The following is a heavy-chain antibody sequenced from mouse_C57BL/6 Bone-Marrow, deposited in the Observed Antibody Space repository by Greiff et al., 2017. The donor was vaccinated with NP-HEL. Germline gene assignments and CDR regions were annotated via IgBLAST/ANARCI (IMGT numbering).Heavy chain of an antibody. CDR3: ARSGGNDRYAY. Sequence: VQLQQSGAELVKPGASVKMSCKASGYTFTSYWITWVKQRPGQGLEWIGAIYPGSGSTNYNEKFKSKATLTVDTSSSTAYMQLSSLTSEASAVYNWARSGGNDRYAYWGQGTRVTVSA. CDR1: GYTFTSYW. J-gene: IGHJ3*01. V-gene: IGHV1-55*01. CDR2: IYPGSGST. D-gene: IGHD2-2*01.